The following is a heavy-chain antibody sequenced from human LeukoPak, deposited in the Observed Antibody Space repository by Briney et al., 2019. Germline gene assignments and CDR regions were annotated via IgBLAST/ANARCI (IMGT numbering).Heavy chain of an antibody. Sequence: GGSLRLSCAASRFTFRRSAMTWVRQVPGKGLEWVSTISGRGGDTDYADSVKGRFIISRDSSENTLYLQMHSLGVEDTGVYYCAKGLWASTVGATGIFFDYWGQGIQVTVSS. D-gene: IGHD1-26*01. CDR2: ISGRGGDT. V-gene: IGHV3-23*01. CDR1: RFTFRRSA. CDR3: AKGLWASTVGATGIFFDY. J-gene: IGHJ4*02.